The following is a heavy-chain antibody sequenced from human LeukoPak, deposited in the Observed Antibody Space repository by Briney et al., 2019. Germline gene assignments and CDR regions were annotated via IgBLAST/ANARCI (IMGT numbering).Heavy chain of an antibody. J-gene: IGHJ4*02. D-gene: IGHD6-13*01. Sequence: SETLSLTCAVYGGSFSGYYWSWIRQPPGKGLEWIGEINHGGSTYYNPSLKSRVTISVDTSKNQFSLKLSSVTAADTAVYYCARERAAAGELYFDYWGQGTLVTVSS. CDR1: GGSFSGYY. CDR3: ARERAAAGELYFDY. V-gene: IGHV4-34*01. CDR2: INHGGST.